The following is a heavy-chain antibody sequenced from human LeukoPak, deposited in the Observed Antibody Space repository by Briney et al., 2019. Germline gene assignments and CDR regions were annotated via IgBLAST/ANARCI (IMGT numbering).Heavy chain of an antibody. D-gene: IGHD4-17*01. J-gene: IGHJ1*01. CDR1: GFTFSSYS. CDR3: ARVNDYGDYVGYFQH. V-gene: IGHV3-21*01. Sequence: PGGSLRLSCAASGFTFSSYSMDWVRQAPGKGLEWVSSISSSSSYIYYADSVKGRFTISRDNAKNSLYLQMNSLRAEDTAVYYCARVNDYGDYVGYFQHWGQGTLVTVSS. CDR2: ISSSSSYI.